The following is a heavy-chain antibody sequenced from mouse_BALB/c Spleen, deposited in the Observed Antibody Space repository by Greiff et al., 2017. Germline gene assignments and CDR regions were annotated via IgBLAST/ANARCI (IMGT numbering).Heavy chain of an antibody. D-gene: IGHD1-1*01. CDR3: ARDYYGSSYEWFAY. CDR1: GYAFTNYL. J-gene: IGHJ3*01. V-gene: IGHV1-54*01. CDR2: INPGSGGT. Sequence: QVQLQQSGAELVRPGTSVKVSCKASGYAFTNYLIEWVKQRPGQGLEWIGVINPGSGGTNYNEKFKGKATLTADKSSSTAYMQLSSLTSDDSAVYFCARDYYGSSYEWFAYWGQGTLVTVSA.